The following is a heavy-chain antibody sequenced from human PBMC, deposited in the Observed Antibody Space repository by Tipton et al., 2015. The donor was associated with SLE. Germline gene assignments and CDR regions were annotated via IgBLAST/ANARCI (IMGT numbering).Heavy chain of an antibody. Sequence: SLRLSCAAPGFIFSRYAMHWVRQAPGKGLDWVAKINQDGSEKCYVDSVKGRFTISRDNAKNSLYLQMNSLRAEDTAVYYCARCSGGSCYHYWGPGTPVTVSS. V-gene: IGHV3-7*01. D-gene: IGHD2-15*01. CDR3: ARCSGGSCYHY. CDR2: INQDGSEK. CDR1: GFIFSRYA. J-gene: IGHJ4*02.